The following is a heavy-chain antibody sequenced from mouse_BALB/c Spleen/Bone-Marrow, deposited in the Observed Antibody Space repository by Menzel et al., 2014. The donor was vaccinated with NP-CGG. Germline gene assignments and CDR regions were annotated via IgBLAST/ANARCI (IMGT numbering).Heavy chain of an antibody. CDR3: TRVITAVLATRAMDY. Sequence: EVQLQQSGTVLARPGASVKMSCKASGYTFTSYWMHWVKQRPGQGLEWIGAIYPGNSDTSYNQKFKGKAKLTAVTSTGTAYMELSSLTNEDSAVYYCTRVITAVLATRAMDYWGQGSSVTVSS. D-gene: IGHD1-1*01. CDR1: GYTFTSYW. CDR2: IYPGNSDT. J-gene: IGHJ4*01. V-gene: IGHV1-5*01.